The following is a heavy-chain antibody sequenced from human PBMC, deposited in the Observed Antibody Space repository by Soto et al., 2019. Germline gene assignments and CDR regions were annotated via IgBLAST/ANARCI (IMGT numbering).Heavy chain of an antibody. Sequence: GGSLRLSCAASGFTFRTFGMNWVRQAPGKGLEWVSFISGSGSNIYYADSVKGRFTISRDNARNSLFLQMNSLRAEDTAVFYCARGHGMDVWGQGTTVTVSS. CDR2: ISGSGSNI. CDR3: ARGHGMDV. V-gene: IGHV3-21*01. CDR1: GFTFRTFG. J-gene: IGHJ6*02.